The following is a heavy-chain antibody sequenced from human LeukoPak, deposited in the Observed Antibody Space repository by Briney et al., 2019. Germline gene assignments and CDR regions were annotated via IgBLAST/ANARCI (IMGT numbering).Heavy chain of an antibody. CDR1: GFTFSSYG. D-gene: IGHD3-10*01. CDR2: ISYDGSNK. J-gene: IGHJ4*02. CDR3: AKDRAYGSGSYDY. Sequence: GGSLRLSCEASGFTFSSYGMHWVRQAPGKGLEWVAVISYDGSNKDYADSVKGRFTISRDNSKNTLYLQMNSLRAEDTAVYYCAKDRAYGSGSYDYWGQGTLVTVSS. V-gene: IGHV3-30*18.